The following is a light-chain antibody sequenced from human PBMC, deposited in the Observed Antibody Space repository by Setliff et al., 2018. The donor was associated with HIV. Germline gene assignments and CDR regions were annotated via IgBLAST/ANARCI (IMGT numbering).Light chain of an antibody. CDR1: ISDVGGYNY. V-gene: IGLV2-14*01. CDR3: SSYTSSTAYV. J-gene: IGLJ1*01. CDR2: EVS. Sequence: QSALTQPRSVSGSPGQSVTISCTGTISDVGGYNYVSWYQQHPGKAPKLMIYEVSNRPSGVSNRFSGSKSGNTASLTISGLQAEDEADYYCSSYTSSTAYVFGTGTKSPS.